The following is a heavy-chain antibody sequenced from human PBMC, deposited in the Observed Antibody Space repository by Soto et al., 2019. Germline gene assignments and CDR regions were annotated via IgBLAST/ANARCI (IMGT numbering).Heavy chain of an antibody. CDR3: ARSFNDWTTYFDY. CDR1: GLSVTDHY. J-gene: IGHJ4*02. CDR2: LYTGGSA. D-gene: IGHD3-9*01. V-gene: IGHV3-53*01. Sequence: GGGLRVSCAASGLSVTDHYMTWVRQAPGKGLEWVSVLYTGGSAYYGDSVKGRFTISRDSSTNTLYLQMNSLKVGDTAFYFCARSFNDWTTYFDYWSEGTLVTVSS.